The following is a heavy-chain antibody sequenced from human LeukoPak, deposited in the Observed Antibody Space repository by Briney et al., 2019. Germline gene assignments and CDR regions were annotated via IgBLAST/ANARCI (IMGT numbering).Heavy chain of an antibody. CDR2: IYSSGST. J-gene: IGHJ4*02. V-gene: IGHV4-59*01. CDR1: GGSISTYY. Sequence: SETLSLTCTVSGGSISTYYWNWIRQPPGKGLGWIGYIYSSGSTNYNPSLKSRVTISVDTSKNQFSLKLNSVTAADTAVYYCARSGGYSSSWSLWGQGTLVTVSS. CDR3: ARSGGYSSSWSL. D-gene: IGHD6-13*01.